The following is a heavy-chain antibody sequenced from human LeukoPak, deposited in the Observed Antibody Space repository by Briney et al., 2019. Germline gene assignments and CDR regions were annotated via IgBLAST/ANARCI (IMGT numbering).Heavy chain of an antibody. Sequence: PGGSLRLSCAASGFTFSRFYMSWIRQAPGKGLEGVSYISSSGSTIYYADSVKGRFTISRDNAKNSLYLQMNSLRAEDTAVYYCAREIAAAGPGGPNWFDPWGQGTLVTVSS. CDR3: AREIAAAGPGGPNWFDP. CDR1: GFTFSRFY. V-gene: IGHV3-11*04. J-gene: IGHJ5*02. CDR2: ISSSGSTI. D-gene: IGHD6-13*01.